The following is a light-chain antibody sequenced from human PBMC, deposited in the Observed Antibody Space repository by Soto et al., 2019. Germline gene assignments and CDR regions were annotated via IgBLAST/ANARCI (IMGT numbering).Light chain of an antibody. CDR2: DAS. V-gene: IGKV1-5*01. CDR1: QSISSW. Sequence: DIQMTQSPSTLSASVGDRVTITCRASQSISSWLAWYQQKPGKAPKLLIYDASSLESGVPSMFSGSGSGTEFTLTISSLQPDDFATYYCQQYNSYPYTFGHGTKLEIK. CDR3: QQYNSYPYT. J-gene: IGKJ2*01.